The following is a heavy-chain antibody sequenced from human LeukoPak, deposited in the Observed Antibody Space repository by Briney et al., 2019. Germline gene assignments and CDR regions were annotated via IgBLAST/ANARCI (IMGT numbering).Heavy chain of an antibody. D-gene: IGHD1-1*01. CDR2: IYYSGGT. J-gene: IGHJ4*02. V-gene: IGHV4-59*01. CDR1: GGSISSYY. CDR3: AGPGETGTTSDY. Sequence: SETLSLTCTVSGGSISSYYWSWIRQPPGKGLEWIGYIYYSGGTNYNPSLKSRVTISVDTSKNQFSLKLSSVTAADTAVYYCAGPGETGTTSDYWGQGTLVTVSS.